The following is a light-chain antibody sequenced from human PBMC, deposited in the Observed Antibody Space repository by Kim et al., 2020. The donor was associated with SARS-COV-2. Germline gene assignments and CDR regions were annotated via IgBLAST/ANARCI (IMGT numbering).Light chain of an antibody. V-gene: IGKV3-15*01. Sequence: SGSPGERATLSCRASQSISSDLAWYQQKYGRAPRLLIYGASNRATDIPARFSGSGSGTEFTLTISSLQSEDFAVYSCQQYDGWPLTFGGGTKLEI. CDR2: GAS. CDR3: QQYDGWPLT. J-gene: IGKJ4*01. CDR1: QSISSD.